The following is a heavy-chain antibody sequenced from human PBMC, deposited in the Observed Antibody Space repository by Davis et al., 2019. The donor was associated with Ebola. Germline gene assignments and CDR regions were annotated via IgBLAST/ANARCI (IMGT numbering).Heavy chain of an antibody. V-gene: IGHV3-21*01. D-gene: IGHD6-19*01. J-gene: IGHJ4*02. Sequence: GESLKISCAASGFVFSNYVMNWVRQAPGKGLEWLSSISSGSYYIYYADSLKGRFTISRDNTKNSLYLQMNSLRAEDTAVYYCARESSGLDYWGQGTLVTVSS. CDR1: GFVFSNYV. CDR2: ISSGSYYI. CDR3: ARESSGLDY.